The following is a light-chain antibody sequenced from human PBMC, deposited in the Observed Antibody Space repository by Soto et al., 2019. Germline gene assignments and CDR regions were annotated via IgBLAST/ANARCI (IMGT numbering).Light chain of an antibody. Sequence: DIQMTQSPSTLSGSVGDRVTITCRASQTISSWLAWYQQKPGKAPKLLINKASSLKNGVPSRFSGSGSGTEITLTLSSLQPDEFATYYCQTLNSYSEAFRPGTKVELK. V-gene: IGKV1-5*03. CDR2: KAS. J-gene: IGKJ1*01. CDR3: QTLNSYSEA. CDR1: QTISSW.